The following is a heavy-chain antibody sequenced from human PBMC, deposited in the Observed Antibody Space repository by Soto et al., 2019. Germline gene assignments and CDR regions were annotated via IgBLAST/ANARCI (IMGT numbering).Heavy chain of an antibody. J-gene: IGHJ4*02. CDR2: IIPIFETP. CDR3: ARVASRNNYFDY. CDR1: GGTFSSYV. D-gene: IGHD1-1*01. V-gene: IGHV1-69*12. Sequence: QVQLAQSGAEVKKPGSSVKVSCTASGGTFSSYVISWVRQAPGQGLEWMGGIIPIFETPNYAQKFQGRVTITADESTSTAYMELSSLRSEDTAVYYCARVASRNNYFDYWGQGTLVTVSS.